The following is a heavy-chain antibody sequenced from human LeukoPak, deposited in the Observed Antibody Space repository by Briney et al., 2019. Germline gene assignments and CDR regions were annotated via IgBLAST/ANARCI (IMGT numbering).Heavy chain of an antibody. D-gene: IGHD5-12*01. CDR1: GFTFSSYE. CDR2: ISTSGSTI. Sequence: GGSLRLSCAASGFTFSSYEMNWVRQAPGKGLEWVSYISTSGSTIYYADSVKGRFTISRDNAENSLYLQMNSLRAEDTAVYYCARDMGYGGYGDFDYWGQGTLVTVSS. V-gene: IGHV3-48*03. CDR3: ARDMGYGGYGDFDY. J-gene: IGHJ4*02.